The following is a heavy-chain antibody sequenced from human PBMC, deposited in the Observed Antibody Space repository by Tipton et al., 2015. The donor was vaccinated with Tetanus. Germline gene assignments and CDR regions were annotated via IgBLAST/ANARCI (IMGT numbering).Heavy chain of an antibody. CDR3: ARGHVDSSQFRYFDWLPLALYFDY. CDR1: GGSISSGGYY. D-gene: IGHD3-9*01. Sequence: TLSLTCTVSGGSISSGGYYWSWIRQHPGKGLEWIGYIYYSGSTYYNPSLKSRVTISVDTSKSQFSLKLSSVTAADTAVYYCARGHVDSSQFRYFDWLPLALYFDYWGQGTLVTVSS. V-gene: IGHV4-31*03. CDR2: IYYSGST. J-gene: IGHJ4*02.